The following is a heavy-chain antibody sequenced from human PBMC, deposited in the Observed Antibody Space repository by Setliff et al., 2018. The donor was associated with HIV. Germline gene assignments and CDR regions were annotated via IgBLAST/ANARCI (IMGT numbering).Heavy chain of an antibody. CDR3: ARGTTLNVVPDAFDI. D-gene: IGHD4-17*01. Sequence: SETLSLTCTVSGGTFSLSSYYWGWIRQPPGKGLEWIGYIYHAGNTYYNPSLKSRVTISVDTSKNQISLRLNSLTAADTAVYYCARGTTLNVVPDAFDIWGQGTMVTVSS. CDR1: GGTFSLSSYY. V-gene: IGHV4-39*07. CDR2: IYHAGNT. J-gene: IGHJ3*02.